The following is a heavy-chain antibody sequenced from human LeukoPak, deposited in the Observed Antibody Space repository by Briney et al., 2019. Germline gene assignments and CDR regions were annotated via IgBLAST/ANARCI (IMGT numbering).Heavy chain of an antibody. CDR1: GFTFSGYS. CDR2: INSASNTK. Sequence: PGGSLRLSCAASGFTFSGYSMNWVRQAPGKGLEWVSYINSASNTKYYADSVKDRFTISRDNAKNSLYLQMNSLRADDTAVYYCAGGSLGSGTSSDCCPLDYWGQGTLVTVSS. D-gene: IGHD2-15*01. CDR3: AGGSLGSGTSSDCCPLDY. J-gene: IGHJ4*02. V-gene: IGHV3-48*01.